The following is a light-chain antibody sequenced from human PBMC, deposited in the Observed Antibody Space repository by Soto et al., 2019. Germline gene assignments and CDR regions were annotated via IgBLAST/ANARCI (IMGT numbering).Light chain of an antibody. CDR2: EVS. V-gene: IGLV2-14*01. CDR1: SSDVGGYNY. J-gene: IGLJ2*01. Sequence: QSVLTQPASVSGSPGXSITISCTGTSSDVGGYNYVSWYQQHPGKAPKLMIYEVSNRPSGVSNRFSGSKSGNTASLTISGLQAEDEADYYCSSYTSSSTLVFGGGTKLTVL. CDR3: SSYTSSSTLV.